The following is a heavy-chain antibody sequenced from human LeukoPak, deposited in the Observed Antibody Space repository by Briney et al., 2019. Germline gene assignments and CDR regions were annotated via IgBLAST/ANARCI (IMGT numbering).Heavy chain of an antibody. CDR1: GGSISSYY. V-gene: IGHV4-4*07. Sequence: SETLSLTCTVSGGSISSYYWSWIRQPAGKGLEWIGRIYAGGTASYNPSLKSRVTMSVDMSKNQLSLKLTSVTAADTAVYYCTREPVPWGQGTLVTVSS. J-gene: IGHJ4*02. CDR3: TREPVP. CDR2: IYAGGTA. D-gene: IGHD6-19*01.